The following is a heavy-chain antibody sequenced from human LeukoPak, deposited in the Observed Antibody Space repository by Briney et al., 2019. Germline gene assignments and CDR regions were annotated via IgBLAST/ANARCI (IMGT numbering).Heavy chain of an antibody. CDR3: AKAPMYYYDSSATPFDY. V-gene: IGHV3-9*01. CDR2: ISWNSGSI. CDR1: GFTFDDYA. J-gene: IGHJ4*02. Sequence: GGSLRLSCAASGFTFDDYAMHWVRQAPGKGLEWVSGISWNSGSIGYADSVKGRFTISRDNAKNSLYLQMNSLRAEDTALYYCAKAPMYYYDSSATPFDYWGQGTLVTVSS. D-gene: IGHD3-22*01.